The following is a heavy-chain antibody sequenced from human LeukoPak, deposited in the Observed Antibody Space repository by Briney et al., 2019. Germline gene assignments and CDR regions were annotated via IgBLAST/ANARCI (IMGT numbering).Heavy chain of an antibody. CDR1: GFTFSSYW. D-gene: IGHD2-8*01. CDR2: INSDGSST. V-gene: IGHV3-74*01. Sequence: PGGSLRLSCAASGFTFSSYWMHWVRQAPGKGLVWVSRINSDGSSTSYAGSVKGRFTISRDNAKNTLYLQMNSLRAEDTAVYYCARDFLNGGPRHCWGQGTLVTVSS. CDR3: ARDFLNGGPRHC. J-gene: IGHJ4*02.